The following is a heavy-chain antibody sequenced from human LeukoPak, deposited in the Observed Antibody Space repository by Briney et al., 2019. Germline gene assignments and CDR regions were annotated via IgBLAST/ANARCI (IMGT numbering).Heavy chain of an antibody. CDR3: ARHAPRRVVMTNWFDR. D-gene: IGHD3-22*01. Sequence: GGSLRLSCAASGFTFSAYAISWVRQAPGKGLEWVSAISGSGGITYYADSVKGRFTISRGNSKNTLYLQMNSLRAEDTAVYYCARHAPRRVVMTNWFDRWRQGTVVTVSS. CDR1: GFTFSAYA. V-gene: IGHV3-23*01. CDR2: ISGSGGIT. J-gene: IGHJ5*02.